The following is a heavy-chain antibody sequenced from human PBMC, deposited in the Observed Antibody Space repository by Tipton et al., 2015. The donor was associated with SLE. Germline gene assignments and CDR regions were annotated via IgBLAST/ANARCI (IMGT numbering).Heavy chain of an antibody. CDR2: IYTSGST. D-gene: IGHD5-18*01. CDR1: GGSISSGSYY. Sequence: TLSLTCTVSGGSISSGSYYWSWIRQPAGKGLEWIGYIYTSGSTNYNPSLKSRVTISVDTSKNQFSLKLSSVTAADTAVYYCARSRYGTFDYWGQGTLVTVSS. V-gene: IGHV4-61*09. J-gene: IGHJ4*02. CDR3: ARSRYGTFDY.